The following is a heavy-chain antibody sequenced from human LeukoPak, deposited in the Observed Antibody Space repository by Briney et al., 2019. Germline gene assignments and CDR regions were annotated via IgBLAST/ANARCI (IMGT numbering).Heavy chain of an antibody. CDR1: GCTFSSYA. CDR3: AKGYYDYVWGSYYFDY. J-gene: IGHJ4*02. V-gene: IGHV3-23*01. Sequence: GGSLRLSCAASGCTFSSYAMSWVRQAPGKGLEWVSAISGSGGSTYYADSVKGRFTISRDNSRDTLYLQMNSLRAQDTAVYYCAKGYYDYVWGSYYFDYWGQGTLVTVS. CDR2: ISGSGGST. D-gene: IGHD3-16*01.